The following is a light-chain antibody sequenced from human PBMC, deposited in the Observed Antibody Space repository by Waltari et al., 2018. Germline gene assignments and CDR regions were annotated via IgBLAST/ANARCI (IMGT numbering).Light chain of an antibody. J-gene: IGKJ1*01. CDR3: QHYVRLSVT. CDR1: QSFTRY. CDR2: DAS. Sequence: EIVLTQSPGTLSLSPGERATLSCRASQSFTRYLAWYQHKPGQAPRLLIYDASTRATGIADRFTGSGFGTDFTLTISRLEPEDSAVYYCQHYVRLSVTFGQGTKVEIK. V-gene: IGKV3-20*01.